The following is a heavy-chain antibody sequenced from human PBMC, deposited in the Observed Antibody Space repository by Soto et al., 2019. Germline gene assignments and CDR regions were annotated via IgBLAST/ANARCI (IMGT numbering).Heavy chain of an antibody. CDR2: ISSSSSYI. J-gene: IGHJ6*02. Sequence: PGGSLRLSCAASGFTFSSYSMNWVRQAPGKGLEWVSSISSSSSYIYYADSVKGRFTISRDNAKNSLYLQMNSLRAEDTAVYYCARDRRPLRLWIPRVRYGMDVWGQGTTVTVSS. D-gene: IGHD5-18*01. CDR3: ARDRRPLRLWIPRVRYGMDV. CDR1: GFTFSSYS. V-gene: IGHV3-21*01.